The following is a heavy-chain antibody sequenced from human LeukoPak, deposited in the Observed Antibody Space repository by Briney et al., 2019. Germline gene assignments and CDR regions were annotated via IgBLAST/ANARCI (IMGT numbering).Heavy chain of an antibody. CDR2: IYYSGST. D-gene: IGHD3-10*01. Sequence: PSETLSLTRTVSGGSISSSSYYWGWIRQPPGKGLEWIGSIYYSGSTYYNPSLKSRVTISVDTSKNQFSLKLSSVTAADTAVYYCARDRRFGELYGYDYWGQGTLVTVSS. J-gene: IGHJ4*02. CDR3: ARDRRFGELYGYDY. V-gene: IGHV4-39*07. CDR1: GGSISSSSYY.